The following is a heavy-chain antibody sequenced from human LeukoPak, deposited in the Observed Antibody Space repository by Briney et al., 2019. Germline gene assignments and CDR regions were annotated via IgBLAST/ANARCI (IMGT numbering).Heavy chain of an antibody. CDR2: ISGSGGST. Sequence: GGSLRLSCAASGFTFSSYAMSWVRHAPGKGLEWVSAISGSGGSTYYADSVKGRFTISRDNSKNTLYLQMNSLRAEDTAVYFCAKTMGAIDHDYWGQGTLVTVSS. J-gene: IGHJ4*02. V-gene: IGHV3-23*01. CDR1: GFTFSSYA. CDR3: AKTMGAIDHDY. D-gene: IGHD1-26*01.